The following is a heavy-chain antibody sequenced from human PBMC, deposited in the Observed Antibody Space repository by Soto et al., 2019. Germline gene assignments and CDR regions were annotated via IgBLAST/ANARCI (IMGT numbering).Heavy chain of an antibody. V-gene: IGHV1-69*01. J-gene: IGHJ4*02. CDR1: GVTFSSET. CDR2: IIPLFGTA. D-gene: IGHD3-16*01. CDR3: ATELGENPASPFDS. Sequence: QVQLVQSGAEVKKPGSSVKVSCKASGVTFSSETISWVRQAPGQGLEWVGGIIPLFGTANYAQKFQGRVTITADESTSTLYIGLSSLRSDDKAVYYCATELGENPASPFDSWGQGTLVTVSS.